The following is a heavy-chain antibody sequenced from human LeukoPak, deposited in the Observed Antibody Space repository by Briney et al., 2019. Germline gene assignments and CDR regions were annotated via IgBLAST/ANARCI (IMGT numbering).Heavy chain of an antibody. CDR3: ARKFGELLSWPSNWYFDL. CDR2: IYTSGST. J-gene: IGHJ2*01. CDR1: GYSISSGYY. D-gene: IGHD3-10*01. Sequence: PSETLSLTCTVSGYSISSGYYWSWIRQPAGKGLEWIGRIYTSGSTNYNPSLKSRVTISVDTSKNQFSLKLSSVTAADTAVYYCARKFGELLSWPSNWYFDLWGRGTLVTVSS. V-gene: IGHV4-61*02.